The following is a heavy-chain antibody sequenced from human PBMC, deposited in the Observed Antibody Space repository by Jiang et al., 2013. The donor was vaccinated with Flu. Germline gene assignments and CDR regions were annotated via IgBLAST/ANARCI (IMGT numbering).Heavy chain of an antibody. CDR1: GGTFSSYA. Sequence: SGAEVKKPGSSVKVSCKASGGTFSSYAISWVRQAPGQGLEWMGGIIPIFGTANYAQKFQGRVTITADESTSTAYMELSSLRSEDTAVYYCARSLDPERYCGGDCYPYWGQGTLVTVSS. CDR2: IIPIFGTA. D-gene: IGHD2-21*02. CDR3: ARSLDPERYCGGDCYPY. V-gene: IGHV1-69*01. J-gene: IGHJ4*02.